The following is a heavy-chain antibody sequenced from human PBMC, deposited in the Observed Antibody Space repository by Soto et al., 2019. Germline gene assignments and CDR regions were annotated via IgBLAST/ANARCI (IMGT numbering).Heavy chain of an antibody. Sequence: GESLKISCKGSGYSFTSYWISWVRQMPGKGLKWMGRIDPSDSYTNYSPSFQGHVTISADKSISTAYLQWSSLKASDTAMYYCARLQVAAGDNDITIDTWGQGTLLTVSS. D-gene: IGHD6-13*01. CDR2: IDPSDSYT. J-gene: IGHJ4*02. CDR1: GYSFTSYW. V-gene: IGHV5-10-1*01. CDR3: ARLQVAAGDNDITIDT.